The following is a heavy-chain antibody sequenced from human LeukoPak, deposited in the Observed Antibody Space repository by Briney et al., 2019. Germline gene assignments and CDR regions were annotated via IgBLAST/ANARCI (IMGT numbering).Heavy chain of an antibody. Sequence: ASVKVSCKASGYTFTSYDINWVRQATGQGLEWMEWMNPNSGNTGYAQKFQGRVTMTRNTSISTAYMELSSLRSEDTAVYYCARGVVAATPNWFDPWGQGTLVTVSS. V-gene: IGHV1-8*01. CDR1: GYTFTSYD. D-gene: IGHD2-15*01. CDR3: ARGVVAATPNWFDP. CDR2: MNPNSGNT. J-gene: IGHJ5*02.